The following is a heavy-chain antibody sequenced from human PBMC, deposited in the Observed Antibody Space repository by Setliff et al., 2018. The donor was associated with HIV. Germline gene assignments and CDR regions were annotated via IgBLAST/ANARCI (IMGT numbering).Heavy chain of an antibody. CDR2: INGDSTFI. CDR3: ARVFSAWSGRTNWFDP. Sequence: GGSLRLSCAASGFTFTFSTYTMNWVRQAPGKGLEWVSSINGDSTFIYYADSVKGRFTISRDNSKKTLYLQMNSLRAEDTAVYYCARVFSAWSGRTNWFDPWGQGTLVTVSS. CDR1: GFTFTFSTYT. V-gene: IGHV3-21*01. J-gene: IGHJ5*02. D-gene: IGHD3-3*01.